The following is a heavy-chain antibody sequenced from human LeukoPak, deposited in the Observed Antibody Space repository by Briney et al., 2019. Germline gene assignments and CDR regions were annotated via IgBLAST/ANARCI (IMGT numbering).Heavy chain of an antibody. V-gene: IGHV4-34*01. CDR3: ARHRSRTRAFDY. CDR2: INDAGRT. CDR1: GGSIRGYW. Sequence: SETLSLTCAVYGGSIRGYWWSCIRQPPGKGLEWIGEINDAGRTNYNPSLKSPVTISVDTSKNQFSLNLNSVTAADTAVYYCARHRSRTRAFDYWGQGTLVTVSS. J-gene: IGHJ4*02. D-gene: IGHD1-14*01.